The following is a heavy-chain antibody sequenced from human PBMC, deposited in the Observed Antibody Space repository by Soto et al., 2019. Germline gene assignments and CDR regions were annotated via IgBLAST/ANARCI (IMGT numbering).Heavy chain of an antibody. J-gene: IGHJ6*02. CDR2: ISTTSTYI. CDR3: ARDYVMDV. Sequence: EVQLVESGGGLVKPGGSLRLSCAASGFTFSGDAMNWVRQSPGKGLEWVSSISTTSTYIYYADSVKGRFTISRDNANNSLHLQMNDRSAEDTAVYYCARDYVMDVWGQGTTVTVSS. CDR1: GFTFSGDA. V-gene: IGHV3-21*01. D-gene: IGHD3-10*02.